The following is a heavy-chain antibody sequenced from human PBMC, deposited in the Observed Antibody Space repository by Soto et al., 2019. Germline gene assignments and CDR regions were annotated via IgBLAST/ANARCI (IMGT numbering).Heavy chain of an antibody. Sequence: PGESLKISCKGSRYSFTSYWIGWVRQMPGKGLGWMGIIYPGDSDTRYSPSFQGQVTIPADKSISTAYLQWSSLKASDTAMYYCARSYCTNGVCYPRYNWFDPWGQGTLVTVSS. D-gene: IGHD2-8*01. V-gene: IGHV5-51*01. J-gene: IGHJ5*02. CDR2: IYPGDSDT. CDR1: RYSFTSYW. CDR3: ARSYCTNGVCYPRYNWFDP.